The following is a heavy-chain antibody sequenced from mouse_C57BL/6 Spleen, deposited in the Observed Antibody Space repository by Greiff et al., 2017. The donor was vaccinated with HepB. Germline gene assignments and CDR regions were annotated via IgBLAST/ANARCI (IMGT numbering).Heavy chain of an antibody. CDR1: GFTFSDYY. J-gene: IGHJ1*03. V-gene: IGHV5-12*01. CDR3: ARFRNWDVEDWYFDV. D-gene: IGHD4-1*01. CDR2: ISNGGGST. Sequence: EVKLMESGGGLVQPGGSLKLSCAASGFTFSDYYMYWVRQTPEKRLEWVAYISNGGGSTYYPDTVKGRFTISRDNAKNTLYLQMSRLKSEDTAMYYCARFRNWDVEDWYFDVWGTGTTVTVSS.